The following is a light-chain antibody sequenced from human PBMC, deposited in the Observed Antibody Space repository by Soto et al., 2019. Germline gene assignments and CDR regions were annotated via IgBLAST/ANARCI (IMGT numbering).Light chain of an antibody. V-gene: IGKV3D-11*02. J-gene: IGKJ5*01. CDR3: QQRSNWQIT. CDR2: DAS. Sequence: EIVLTQSPATLSLSPGERVTLSCRASQSVSSYLAWYQQKPGQAPRLLIYDASNRATGIPARFSGSGPGTDFTLTISSLEPDDFAVYYCQQRSNWQITVGQGTRLEIK. CDR1: QSVSSY.